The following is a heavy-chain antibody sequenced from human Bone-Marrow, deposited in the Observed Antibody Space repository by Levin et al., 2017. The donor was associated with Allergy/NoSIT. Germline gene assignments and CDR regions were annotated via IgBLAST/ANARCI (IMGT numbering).Heavy chain of an antibody. CDR2: ISSSGSTI. Sequence: GGSLRLSCAASGFTFSDYYMSWIRQAPGKGLEWVSYISSSGSTIYYADSVKGRFTISRDNAKNSLYLQMNSLRAEDTAVYYCAFCFVGLSYDAFDIWGQGTMVTVSS. D-gene: IGHD3-3*01. V-gene: IGHV3-11*01. CDR3: AFCFVGLSYDAFDI. J-gene: IGHJ3*02. CDR1: GFTFSDYY.